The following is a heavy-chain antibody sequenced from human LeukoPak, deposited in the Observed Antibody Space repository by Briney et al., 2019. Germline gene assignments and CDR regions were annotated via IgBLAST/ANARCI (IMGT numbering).Heavy chain of an antibody. Sequence: PSETLSLPCTVSGVSISSYYWSWIRQPPGKGLEWIGYIYYSGSTNYNPSLKSRVTISVDTSKNQFSLKLSSVTAADTAAYYCARALGEDYWGQGTLVTVSS. CDR2: IYYSGST. CDR3: ARALGEDY. CDR1: GVSISSYY. D-gene: IGHD3-10*01. V-gene: IGHV4-59*01. J-gene: IGHJ4*02.